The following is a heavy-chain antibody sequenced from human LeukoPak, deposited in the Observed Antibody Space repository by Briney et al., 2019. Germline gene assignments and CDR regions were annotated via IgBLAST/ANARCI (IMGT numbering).Heavy chain of an antibody. CDR3: ARLGSIVGATTLDY. CDR1: GYTFTCYY. J-gene: IGHJ4*02. CDR2: INPNSGGT. Sequence: ASVKVSCKASGYTFTCYYMHWVRQAPGQGLEWMGWINPNSGGTNYAQKFQGRVTMTRDTSTSTAYMELSRLRSDDTAVYYCARLGSIVGATTLDYWGQGTLVTVSS. D-gene: IGHD1-26*01. V-gene: IGHV1-2*02.